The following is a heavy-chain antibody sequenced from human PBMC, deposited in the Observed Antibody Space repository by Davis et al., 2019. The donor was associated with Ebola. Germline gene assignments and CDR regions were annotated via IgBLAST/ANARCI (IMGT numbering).Heavy chain of an antibody. V-gene: IGHV3-11*06. J-gene: IGHJ2*01. CDR3: ARRRWLQSYWYFDL. CDR2: SNTNGHT. D-gene: IGHD5-24*01. CDR1: GFTLSNYL. Sequence: PGGSLRLSCAASGFTLSNYLMSWVRQAPGKGLEWVSYSNTNGHTNYADSVRGRFTISRDNAKNSLFLQMTSLRAEDTAVYYCARRRWLQSYWYFDLWGRGTLVTVSS.